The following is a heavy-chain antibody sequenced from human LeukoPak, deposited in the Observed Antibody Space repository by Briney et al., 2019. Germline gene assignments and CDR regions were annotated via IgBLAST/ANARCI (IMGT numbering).Heavy chain of an antibody. V-gene: IGHV3-30*18. CDR1: GFTFSSYG. CDR2: IAYDGSNK. Sequence: GGSLRLSCAASGFTFSSYGMHWVRQAPGKGLEWVAVIAYDGSNKYYADSVKGRFTISRDNSKNTLYLQMNSLRAEDTAVYYCAKDLSKSDFWSGYPYGMDVWGQGTRVTVSS. J-gene: IGHJ6*02. CDR3: AKDLSKSDFWSGYPYGMDV. D-gene: IGHD3-3*01.